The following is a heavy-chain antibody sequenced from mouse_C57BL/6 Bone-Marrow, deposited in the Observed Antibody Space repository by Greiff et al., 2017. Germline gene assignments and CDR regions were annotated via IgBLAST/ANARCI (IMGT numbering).Heavy chain of an antibody. CDR1: GYSITSGYY. V-gene: IGHV3-6*01. CDR2: ISYDGSN. D-gene: IGHD1-1*01. CDR3: ARGYYGSRVGFAY. Sequence: VQLQQSGPGLVKPSQSLSLTCSVTGYSITSGYYWNWIRQFPGNKLEWMGYISYDGSNNYNPSLKNRISITRDTSKNQFFLKLNSVTTEDTATYYCARGYYGSRVGFAYWGQGTLVTVSA. J-gene: IGHJ3*01.